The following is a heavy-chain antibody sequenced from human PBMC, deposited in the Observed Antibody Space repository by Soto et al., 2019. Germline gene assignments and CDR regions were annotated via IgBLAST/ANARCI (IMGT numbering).Heavy chain of an antibody. D-gene: IGHD3-9*01. V-gene: IGHV1-58*01. CDR2: IVVGSGNT. CDR1: GFTFTSSA. J-gene: IGHJ4*02. CDR3: AAQGPNYDILTGPYFDY. Sequence: SVKVSCKASGFTFTSSAVQWVRQARGQRLEWIGWIVVGSGNTNYAQKFQERVTITRDMSTSTAYMELSSLRSEDTAVYYCAAQGPNYDILTGPYFDYWGQGTLVTVSS.